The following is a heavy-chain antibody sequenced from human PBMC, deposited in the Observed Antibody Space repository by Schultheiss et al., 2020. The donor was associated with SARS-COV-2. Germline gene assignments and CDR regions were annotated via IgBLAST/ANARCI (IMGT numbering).Heavy chain of an antibody. CDR3: ARDRVGCSSTSCYIYYYYGMDV. J-gene: IGHJ6*02. Sequence: GGSLRLSCAASGFTFSNAWMSWVRQAPGKGLEWVSAISGSGGSTYYADSVKGRFTISRDNSKNTLYLQMNSLRDEDTAVYYCARDRVGCSSTSCYIYYYYGMDVWGQGTTVTVSS. V-gene: IGHV3-23*01. CDR1: GFTFSNAW. D-gene: IGHD2-2*02. CDR2: ISGSGGST.